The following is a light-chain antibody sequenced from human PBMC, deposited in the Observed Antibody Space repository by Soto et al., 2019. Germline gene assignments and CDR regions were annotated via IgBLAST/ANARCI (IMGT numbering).Light chain of an antibody. CDR2: DAF. CDR1: QSVSTSY. V-gene: IGKV3-20*01. CDR3: QHYGYSLWT. Sequence: EIVLTQSPDTLSLSPGERATLSCRASQSVSTSYVAWCQQKFGQAPRLLIYDAFSRATGIPDRFSASGSGTDFTLTITRLEPEDFAVYYCQHYGYSLWTFGQGTKVDI. J-gene: IGKJ1*01.